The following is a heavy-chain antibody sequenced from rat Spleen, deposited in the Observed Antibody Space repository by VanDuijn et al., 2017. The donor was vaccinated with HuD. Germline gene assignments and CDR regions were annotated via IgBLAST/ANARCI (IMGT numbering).Heavy chain of an antibody. J-gene: IGHJ2*01. CDR3: ARQEDYGGYSRDYSGY. V-gene: IGHV5-29*01. D-gene: IGHD1-11*01. Sequence: EVQLVESDGGLVQPGRSLKLSCAASGFTFSDYYMAWVRQAPTKGLEWVATISYDGSSTYYPDSVRGRFTISRDNAENTAYLQMNSLWSEDTATYYCARQEDYGGYSRDYSGYWGQGVVVTVSS. CDR2: ISYDGSST. CDR1: GFTFSDYY.